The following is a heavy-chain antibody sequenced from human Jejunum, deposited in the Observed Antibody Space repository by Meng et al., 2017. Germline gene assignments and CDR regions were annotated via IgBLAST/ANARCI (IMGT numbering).Heavy chain of an antibody. CDR2: ISSGSTYR. D-gene: IGHD1-14*01. CDR1: GFTFTSYS. V-gene: IGHV3-21*01. J-gene: IGHJ4*02. CDR3: ARDKRDNQFFDY. Sequence: GESLKISCAASGFTFTSYSMHWVRQAPGKGLEWVSYISSGSTYRHYAESVKGRFTISRDNAKNSLYLQMNSLIAEDTAVYYCARDKRDNQFFDYWGQGTLVTVSS.